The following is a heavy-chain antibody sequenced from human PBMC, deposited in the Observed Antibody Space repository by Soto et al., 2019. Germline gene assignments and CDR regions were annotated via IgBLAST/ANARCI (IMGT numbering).Heavy chain of an antibody. CDR2: IYYSGST. J-gene: IGHJ4*02. Sequence: SETLSLTCTVSGGTISSYYWGWVRQPPGKGLEWIGYIYYSGSTNYNPSLKSRVTISVDTSKNQFSLKLSSVTAADMAVYYCARVGYYGRIDYWGQGTLVTVSS. CDR3: ARVGYYGRIDY. CDR1: GGTISSYY. V-gene: IGHV4-59*08. D-gene: IGHD3-10*01.